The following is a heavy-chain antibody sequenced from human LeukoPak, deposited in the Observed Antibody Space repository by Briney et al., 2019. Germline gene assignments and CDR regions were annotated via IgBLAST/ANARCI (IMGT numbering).Heavy chain of an antibody. D-gene: IGHD5/OR15-5a*01. CDR3: ATLVSTRYYFDY. CDR2: IYHSGIT. V-gene: IGHV4-59*04. J-gene: IGHJ4*02. Sequence: RPSETLSLTCTVSGGSISSYYWNWIRQPPGKGLEWIGNIYHSGITYYNHFNSSLKSRVTISIDTSKNQFSLRLTSVTAADTAVYFCATLVSTRYYFDYWGQGTLVTVSS. CDR1: GGSISSYY.